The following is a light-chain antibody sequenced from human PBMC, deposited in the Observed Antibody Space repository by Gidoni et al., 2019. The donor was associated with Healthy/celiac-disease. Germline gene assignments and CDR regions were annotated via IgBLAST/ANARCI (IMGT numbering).Light chain of an antibody. Sequence: EIVLTQSPAPLSLSPAERATPSCRASQSVSSYLAWYQQKPGQAPRLLIYDASNRATGIPARFSGSGSGTDFTLTISSLEPEDFAVYYCQQRSNWPPLFTFGPGTKVDIK. J-gene: IGKJ3*01. CDR1: QSVSSY. V-gene: IGKV3-11*01. CDR3: QQRSNWPPLFT. CDR2: DAS.